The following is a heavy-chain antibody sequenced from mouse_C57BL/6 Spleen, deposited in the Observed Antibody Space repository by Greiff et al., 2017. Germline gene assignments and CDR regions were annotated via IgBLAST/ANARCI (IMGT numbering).Heavy chain of an antibody. V-gene: IGHV5-4*03. Sequence: EVKLVESGGGLVKPGGSLKLSCAASGFTFSSYAMSWVRQTPEKRLEWVATISDGGSYTYYPDNVKGRFTISRDNAKNNLYLQMSQLKAEDTAMYYCARADSSAPIAYWGQGTLVTVSA. D-gene: IGHD3-2*02. CDR2: ISDGGSYT. J-gene: IGHJ3*01. CDR3: ARADSSAPIAY. CDR1: GFTFSSYA.